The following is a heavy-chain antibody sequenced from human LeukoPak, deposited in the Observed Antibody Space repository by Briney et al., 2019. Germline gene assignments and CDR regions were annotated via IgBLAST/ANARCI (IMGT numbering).Heavy chain of an antibody. CDR2: IKEDGSER. V-gene: IGHV3-7*01. J-gene: IGHJ6*03. D-gene: IGHD2-15*01. Sequence: PGGSLRLSCGGSGFTLSSYWVTWVRQAPGKGLEWVANIKEDGSERHYVDSVKGRFTIPRDNAENSLYLQMNSLRAEDTAVYYCARMGTMGAASYNSYYYYMDVWGKGTTVTVSS. CDR3: ARMGTMGAASYNSYYYYMDV. CDR1: GFTLSSYW.